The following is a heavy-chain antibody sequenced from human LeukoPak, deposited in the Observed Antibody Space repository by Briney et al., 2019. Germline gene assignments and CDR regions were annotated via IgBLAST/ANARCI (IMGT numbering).Heavy chain of an antibody. CDR3: AKPPVGMVTLDY. V-gene: IGHV1-69*06. D-gene: IGHD5-24*01. J-gene: IGHJ4*02. Sequence: SVKVSCKASGGTFSSYGISWVRQAPGQGLEWMGGIIPIFGTANYAQKFQGRVTINADKSTSTAYMELSSLTSDDTAVYYCAKPPVGMVTLDYWGQGTLVTVSS. CDR2: IIPIFGTA. CDR1: GGTFSSYG.